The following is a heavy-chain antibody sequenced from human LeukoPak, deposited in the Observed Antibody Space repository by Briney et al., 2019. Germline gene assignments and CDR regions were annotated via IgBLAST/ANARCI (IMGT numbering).Heavy chain of an antibody. J-gene: IGHJ2*01. Sequence: GASVKVSCKASGFTFNDYYLHWVRQPPGQGLEWMGWINPNTGDTNFAQKFQGRVAMTRDTSLSTAYMDLSRLTSDDTAVYYCARDWPGISLHFDLWGRGTLITVSS. CDR2: INPNTGDT. D-gene: IGHD2-15*01. CDR1: GFTFNDYY. CDR3: ARDWPGISLHFDL. V-gene: IGHV1-2*02.